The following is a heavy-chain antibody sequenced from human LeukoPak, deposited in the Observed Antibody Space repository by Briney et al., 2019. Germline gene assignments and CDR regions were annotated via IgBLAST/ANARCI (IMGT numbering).Heavy chain of an antibody. CDR1: GFTFSSYW. J-gene: IGHJ6*03. V-gene: IGHV3-74*01. CDR2: INSDGSST. CDR3: ERARESYDFWSSPNYYYNMDV. D-gene: IGHD3-3*01. Sequence: AGTLRFSCAASGFTFSSYWMHWVRQAPGKGLVWVSRINSDGSSTSYADSVKGRFTISRANAKNKLYLQMNSLRAEDTAVYYCERARESYDFWSSPNYYYNMDVWGKGTTVTVSS.